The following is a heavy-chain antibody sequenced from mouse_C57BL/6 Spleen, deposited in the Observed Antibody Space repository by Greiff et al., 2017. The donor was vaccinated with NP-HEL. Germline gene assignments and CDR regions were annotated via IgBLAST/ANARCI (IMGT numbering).Heavy chain of an antibody. CDR2: IDPETGGT. CDR1: GYTFTDYE. CDR3: TRRAQVGDDYAMDY. V-gene: IGHV1-15*01. D-gene: IGHD3-2*02. Sequence: QVQLQQSGAELVRPGASVTLSCKASGYTFTDYEMHWVKQTPVHGLEWIGAIDPETGGTAYNQKFKGKAILTADKSSSTAYMELRSLTSEDSAVYYCTRRAQVGDDYAMDYWGQGTSVTVSS. J-gene: IGHJ4*01.